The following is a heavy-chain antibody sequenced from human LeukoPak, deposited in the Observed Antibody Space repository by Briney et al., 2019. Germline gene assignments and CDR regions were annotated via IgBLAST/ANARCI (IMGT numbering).Heavy chain of an antibody. V-gene: IGHV4-4*07. D-gene: IGHD3-22*01. CDR2: IYASGGT. J-gene: IGHJ4*02. CDR1: GGSLSTYF. Sequence: SETLSLTCTFSGGSLSTYFWTWIRQPAGKGLEGIGRIYASGGTTHTPSLKSRVTMSVDTSKSQFSLKLSSVTAADTAVYYCARAVYDTSGYYIDYWGQGTLVTVSS. CDR3: ARAVYDTSGYYIDY.